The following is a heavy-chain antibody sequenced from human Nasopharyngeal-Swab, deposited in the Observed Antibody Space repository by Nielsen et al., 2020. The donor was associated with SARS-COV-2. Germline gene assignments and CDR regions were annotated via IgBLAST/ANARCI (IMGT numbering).Heavy chain of an antibody. J-gene: IGHJ5*02. D-gene: IGHD6-6*01. CDR2: IYYSGST. Sequence: SEPLSLTCTVSGGPLSSYYWSWIRQPPGKGLEWIGYIYYSGSTNYNPSLKSRVTISVDTSKNQFSLKLSSVTAADTAVYYCAKSKAAHNWFDPWGQGTLVTVSS. CDR3: AKSKAAHNWFDP. CDR1: GGPLSSYY. V-gene: IGHV4-59*01.